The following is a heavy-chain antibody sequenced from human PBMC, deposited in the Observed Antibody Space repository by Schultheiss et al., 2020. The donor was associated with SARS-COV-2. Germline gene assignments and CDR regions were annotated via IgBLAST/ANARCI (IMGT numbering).Heavy chain of an antibody. J-gene: IGHJ6*03. Sequence: SETLSLTCTVSGGSISSSSYYWGWIRQPPGKGLEWIGSIYYSGSTNYNPSLKSRVTISVDTSKNQFSLKLSSVTAADTAVYYCARVMQATITSGYYYYYYMDVWGKGTTVTVSS. D-gene: IGHD5-12*01. CDR2: IYYSGST. V-gene: IGHV4-39*07. CDR3: ARVMQATITSGYYYYYYMDV. CDR1: GGSISSSSYY.